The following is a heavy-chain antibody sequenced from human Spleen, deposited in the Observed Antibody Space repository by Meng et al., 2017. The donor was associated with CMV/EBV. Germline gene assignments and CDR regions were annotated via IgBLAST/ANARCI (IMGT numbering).Heavy chain of an antibody. V-gene: IGHV5-51*01. J-gene: IGHJ4*02. CDR1: GYSFTSYW. CDR3: ARLKLSSSEVPFDY. D-gene: IGHD6-6*01. Sequence: KVSCKGSGYSFTSYWIGWVRQMPGKGLEWMGIIYPGDSDTRYSPSFQGQVTISADKSISTAYLQWSSLKASDTAMYYCARLKLSSSEVPFDYLGQGTLVTVSS. CDR2: IYPGDSDT.